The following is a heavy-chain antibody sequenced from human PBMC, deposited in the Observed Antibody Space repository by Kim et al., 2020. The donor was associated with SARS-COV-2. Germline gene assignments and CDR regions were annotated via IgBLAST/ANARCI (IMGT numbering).Heavy chain of an antibody. J-gene: IGHJ6*02. CDR1: GGTFGSYP. CDR2: IIPIFGRT. V-gene: IGHV1-69*13. CDR3: ARDNVVVTTIDYYYGMDV. Sequence: SVKVSCKASGGTFGSYPISWVRLAPGQGLEWMGTIIPIFGRTNYAQKFHDRVTISADESTNIAFMELRGLRSEDTAVYYCARDNVVVTTIDYYYGMDVGGQGTTVTVSS. D-gene: IGHD2-21*02.